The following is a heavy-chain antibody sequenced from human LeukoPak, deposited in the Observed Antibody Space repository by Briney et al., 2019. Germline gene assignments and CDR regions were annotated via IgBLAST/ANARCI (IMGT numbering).Heavy chain of an antibody. CDR2: IWYGGSSK. J-gene: IGHJ4*02. CDR3: AKERASGYCSSTSCYAFDY. Sequence: GRSLRLSCAASGFTFSSYGMHWVRQAPGKGLEWVAVIWYGGSSKYYADSVKGRFTISRDNSKNTLYLQMNSLRAEDTAVYYCAKERASGYCSSTSCYAFDYWGQGTLVTVSS. D-gene: IGHD2-2*01. V-gene: IGHV3-30*18. CDR1: GFTFSSYG.